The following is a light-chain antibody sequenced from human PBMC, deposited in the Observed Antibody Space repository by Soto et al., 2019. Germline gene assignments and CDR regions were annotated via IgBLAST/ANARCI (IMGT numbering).Light chain of an antibody. CDR1: QTVTTFY. CDR3: QQYGISSGLT. V-gene: IGKV3-20*01. CDR2: GAS. Sequence: DIVLTQSPGTLSLSPGQRATLSCRASQTVTTFYLAWYQQKPGQAPRLLIYGASSRATGIPDRFSGSGSGTDFTLTISRLEPEDCAVYYCQQYGISSGLTFGGGTKVEI. J-gene: IGKJ4*01.